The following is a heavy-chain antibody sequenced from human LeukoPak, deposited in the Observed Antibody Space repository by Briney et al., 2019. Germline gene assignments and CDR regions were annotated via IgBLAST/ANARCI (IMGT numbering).Heavy chain of an antibody. CDR2: ISYDGSNK. CDR3: ARAPRTANHVDY. D-gene: IGHD1-14*01. V-gene: IGHV3-30*04. Sequence: GGSLRLSCAASGFTFSSYAMHWVRQAPGKGLEWVAVISYDGSNKYYADSAKGRFTISRDNSKNTLYLQMNSLRAEDTAVYYCARAPRTANHVDYWGQGTLVTVSS. CDR1: GFTFSSYA. J-gene: IGHJ4*02.